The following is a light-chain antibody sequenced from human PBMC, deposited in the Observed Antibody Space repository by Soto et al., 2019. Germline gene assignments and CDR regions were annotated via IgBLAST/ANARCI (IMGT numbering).Light chain of an antibody. V-gene: IGLV2-8*01. Sequence: QSVLTQPPSASGAPGQSVTISCTGTSSDVGGYNYVSWYQQHPGKAPKLMIYDVTKRPSGVPDRFSGSKSGNTASLTVSGLQAEDEADYYCSSYTGRLVIFGGGTKLTVL. CDR1: SSDVGGYNY. J-gene: IGLJ2*01. CDR2: DVT. CDR3: SSYTGRLVI.